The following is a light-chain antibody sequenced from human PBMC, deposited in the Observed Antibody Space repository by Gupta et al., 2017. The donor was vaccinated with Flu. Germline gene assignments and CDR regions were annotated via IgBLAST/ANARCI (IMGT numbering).Light chain of an antibody. V-gene: IGKV1-5*03. Sequence: SASLGARVTITCRASQSIDSWLAWYQQRPGKAPSLLIYKASNLESGVPSRFSGSGSGTEFTLAISSLQPDDLATYYCQQYNNYPWTFGQGT. CDR2: KAS. CDR3: QQYNNYPWT. J-gene: IGKJ1*01. CDR1: QSIDSW.